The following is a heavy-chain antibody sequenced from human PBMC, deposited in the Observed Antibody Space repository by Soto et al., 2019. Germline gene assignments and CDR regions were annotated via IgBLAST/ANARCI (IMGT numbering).Heavy chain of an antibody. CDR2: IFYSGST. CDR1: GGSINAFF. V-gene: IGHV4-59*01. J-gene: IGHJ6*02. CDR3: ATQTGLYYYGLDV. Sequence: QVQLEESGPGLVKPSETLSLTCTVSGGSINAFFWSWVRQPPGKGLESIGYIFYSGSTNYNPSLKSRVTISPDTSKTQFSLNLTSVTAADTAVYYCATQTGLYYYGLDVWGQGTMVAVSS.